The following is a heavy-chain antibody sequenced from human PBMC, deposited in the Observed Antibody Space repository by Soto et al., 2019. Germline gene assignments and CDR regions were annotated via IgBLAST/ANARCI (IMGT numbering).Heavy chain of an antibody. J-gene: IGHJ4*02. CDR1: GFTFSSYG. Sequence: QVQLVESGGGVVQPGRSLRLSCAASGFTFSSYGMHWVRQAPGKGLEWVAVISYDGSNKYYADSVKGRFTISRDNSKNTLYLQMNSLRAEDTAVYYCAKEGPLLLSGSYHYWGQGTLVTVSS. CDR2: ISYDGSNK. D-gene: IGHD1-26*01. CDR3: AKEGPLLLSGSYHY. V-gene: IGHV3-30*18.